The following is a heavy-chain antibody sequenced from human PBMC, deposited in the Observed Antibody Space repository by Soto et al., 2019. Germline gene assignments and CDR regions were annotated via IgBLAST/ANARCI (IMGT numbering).Heavy chain of an antibody. CDR3: ARLVDSSGYYRVYSS. D-gene: IGHD3-22*01. CDR1: GYSFTSYW. CDR2: IDPSDSYT. Sequence: GESLKLSCKGSGYSFTSYWISWVRQMPGKGLEWMGRIDPSDSYTNYSPSFQGHVTISADKSISTAYLQWSSLKASDTAMYYCARLVDSSGYYRVYSSWGQGTLVTVSS. V-gene: IGHV5-10-1*01. J-gene: IGHJ5*02.